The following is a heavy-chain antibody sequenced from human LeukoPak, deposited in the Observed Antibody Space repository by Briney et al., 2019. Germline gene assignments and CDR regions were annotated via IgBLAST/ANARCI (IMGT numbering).Heavy chain of an antibody. V-gene: IGHV3-23*01. D-gene: IGHD2-2*01. Sequence: GGSLRLSCAASGFTFSSYAMSWARQAPGKGLEWVSAVNARGYSTYYADSVKGRFTISRDNSKNTVFLQMSSLRVEDTAVYYCANLGSSELRVPASQGNWGQGTLVTVSS. CDR2: VNARGYST. CDR1: GFTFSSYA. J-gene: IGHJ4*02. CDR3: ANLGSSELRVPASQGN.